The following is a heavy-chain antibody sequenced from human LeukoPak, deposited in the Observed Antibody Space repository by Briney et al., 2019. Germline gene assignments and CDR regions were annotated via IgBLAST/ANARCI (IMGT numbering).Heavy chain of an antibody. Sequence: GGSLRLSCAASGFTFSSYWMSWVRQAPGKGLEWVANIKQDGSETYFLGSVKGRFTISKDNARNSLYLQMNSLRPDDTAVYYCATQSYGLFAYWGQGTLVTVSS. J-gene: IGHJ4*02. CDR1: GFTFSSYW. CDR2: IKQDGSET. D-gene: IGHD4-17*01. V-gene: IGHV3-7*01. CDR3: ATQSYGLFAY.